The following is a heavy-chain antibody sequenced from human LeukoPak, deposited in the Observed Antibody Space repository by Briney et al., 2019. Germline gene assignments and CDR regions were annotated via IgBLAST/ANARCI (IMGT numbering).Heavy chain of an antibody. D-gene: IGHD3-22*01. V-gene: IGHV4-4*02. CDR3: AGLVGRYSSGLYYYYFDY. CDR1: GDSINSLDL. Sequence: KTSETLSLTCTVSGDSINSLDLWSWVRQPPGKGLEWIGEMYLSGTTHSNPSVKSRVTISIDKCKNQFFLNLSSVTAADTAVYYCAGLVGRYSSGLYYYYFDYWGQGTLVTVSS. J-gene: IGHJ4*02. CDR2: MYLSGTT.